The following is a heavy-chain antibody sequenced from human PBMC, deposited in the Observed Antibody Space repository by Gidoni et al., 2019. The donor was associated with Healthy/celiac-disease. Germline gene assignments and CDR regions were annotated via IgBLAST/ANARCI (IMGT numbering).Heavy chain of an antibody. D-gene: IGHD3-10*01. CDR3: ARDEYYYGSGSYFPGGDYVWGSYRASGYYYGMDV. CDR1: GGSISRSSYY. V-gene: IGHV4-39*07. Sequence: QLQLQESGPGLVKPSETLSLTCTVSGGSISRSSYYWGWIRQPPGQGLEWIGSIYYSGSTYYNPSLKSRVTISVDTSKNQFSLKLSSVTAADTAVYYCARDEYYYGSGSYFPGGDYVWGSYRASGYYYGMDVWGQGTTVTVSS. J-gene: IGHJ6*02. CDR2: IYYSGST.